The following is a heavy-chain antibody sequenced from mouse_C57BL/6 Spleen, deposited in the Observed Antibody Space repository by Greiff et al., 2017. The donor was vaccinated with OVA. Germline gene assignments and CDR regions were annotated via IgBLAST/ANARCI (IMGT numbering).Heavy chain of an antibody. Sequence: EVHLVESGGGLVKPGGSLKLSCAASGFTFSSYAMSWVRQTPEKRLEWVATISDGGSYTYYPENVKGRFTISRDNAKNNLYLQMSHLKSEDTAMYYCARFSYGEGYAMDYWGQGTSVTVSS. D-gene: IGHD1-1*02. CDR1: GFTFSSYA. V-gene: IGHV5-4*01. CDR2: ISDGGSYT. CDR3: ARFSYGEGYAMDY. J-gene: IGHJ4*01.